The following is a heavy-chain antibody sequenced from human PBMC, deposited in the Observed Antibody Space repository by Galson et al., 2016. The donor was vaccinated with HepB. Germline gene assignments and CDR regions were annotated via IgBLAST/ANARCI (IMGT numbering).Heavy chain of an antibody. V-gene: IGHV3-23*01. CDR1: GFSFSSYA. D-gene: IGHD6-19*01. CDR3: ARANRYGTGWYGRNDY. CDR2: ISGNRP. Sequence: SLRLSCAASGFSFSSYAMSWVRQAPGEGLEWVSAISGNRPEYADSVKGRFTISRDNSKNTVYLQMNSLRAEDRAVYYCARANRYGTGWYGRNDYWGQGTLVTGS. J-gene: IGHJ4*02.